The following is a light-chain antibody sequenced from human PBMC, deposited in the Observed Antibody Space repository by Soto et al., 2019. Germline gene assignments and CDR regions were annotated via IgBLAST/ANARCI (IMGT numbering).Light chain of an antibody. CDR3: QQYGSSPLT. CDR1: QSLSSTY. V-gene: IGKV3-20*01. J-gene: IGKJ1*01. CDR2: GAS. Sequence: EIVLTQSPGTLSLSPGERATLSCRASQSLSSTYLAWYKQKQSQAPWLLIYGASNRATGIPDRFSGSGSGTDFTLTINILEPEDFAVYYCQQYGSSPLTFGQGTKV.